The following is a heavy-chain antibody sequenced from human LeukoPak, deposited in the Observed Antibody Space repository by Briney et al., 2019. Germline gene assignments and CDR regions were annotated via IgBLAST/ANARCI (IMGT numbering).Heavy chain of an antibody. CDR3: ARDPRVIYYGSGSYSRTL. D-gene: IGHD3-10*01. CDR2: ISSSSSYI. CDR1: GFTFSSYS. V-gene: IGHV3-21*01. Sequence: GGSLRLSCAASGFTFSSYSMNWVRQAPGKGLEWVSSISSSSSYIHYADSVKGRFTISRDNAKNSLYLQMNSLRAEDTAVYYCARDPRVIYYGSGSYSRTLWGRGTLVTVSS. J-gene: IGHJ4*02.